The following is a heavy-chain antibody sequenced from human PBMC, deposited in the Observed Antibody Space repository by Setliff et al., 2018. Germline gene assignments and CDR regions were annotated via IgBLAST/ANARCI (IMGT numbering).Heavy chain of an antibody. J-gene: IGHJ6*03. Sequence: RASVKVSCKASGGTFSSHGISWVRQAPGQGLEWMGGTIPIFGSTNYAQKFQDRVTIITDESTSTAYMELSSLRTEDTAVYYCAREGVDTRSSTDYRYYMDVWGKGTTVTVSS. CDR3: AREGVDTRSSTDYRYYMDV. CDR2: TIPIFGST. V-gene: IGHV1-69*05. CDR1: GGTFSSHG. D-gene: IGHD5-18*01.